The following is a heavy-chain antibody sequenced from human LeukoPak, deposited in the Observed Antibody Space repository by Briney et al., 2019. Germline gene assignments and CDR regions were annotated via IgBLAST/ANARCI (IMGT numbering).Heavy chain of an antibody. V-gene: IGHV3-30*18. Sequence: PGRSLRLSCAASGFTFSTFGIHWVRQAPGKGLEWVAAISPDGNNEYYTDPVKGRFTISRDNSKNMIYLQMNSLRGEDSAVYYCAKENNYDDYWGQGTLVTVSS. D-gene: IGHD1/OR15-1a*01. J-gene: IGHJ4*02. CDR2: ISPDGNNE. CDR1: GFTFSTFG. CDR3: AKENNYDDY.